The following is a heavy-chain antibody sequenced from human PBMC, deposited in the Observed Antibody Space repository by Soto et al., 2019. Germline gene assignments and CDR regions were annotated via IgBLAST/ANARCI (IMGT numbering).Heavy chain of an antibody. J-gene: IGHJ4*02. CDR1: GFTFTTYY. CDR3: TRDRAYASDY. Sequence: EVQLVESGGGLVQPRGSLTLSCAASGFTFTTYYMNWVRQAPGKGLEWISITFAAGTTYYADSVKGRFTISRDNSKNTLFLRMDSLGAADTAVYYCTRDRAYASDYWGQGTLVTVSS. CDR2: TFAAGTT. V-gene: IGHV3-66*01. D-gene: IGHD4-17*01.